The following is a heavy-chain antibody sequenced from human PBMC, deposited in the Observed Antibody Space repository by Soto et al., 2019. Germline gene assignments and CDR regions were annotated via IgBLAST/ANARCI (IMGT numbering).Heavy chain of an antibody. CDR2: IYYSGST. J-gene: IGHJ5*02. D-gene: IGHD6-13*01. Sequence: PSETLSLTCTVSGGSISSGDYYWSWIRQPPGKGLEWIGYIYYSGSTYYNPSLKSRVTISVDTSKNQFSLKLSSVTAADTAVYYCARVDRARVAAAPEGFDPWGQGTLVTVSS. CDR3: ARVDRARVAAAPEGFDP. CDR1: GGSISSGDYY. V-gene: IGHV4-30-4*01.